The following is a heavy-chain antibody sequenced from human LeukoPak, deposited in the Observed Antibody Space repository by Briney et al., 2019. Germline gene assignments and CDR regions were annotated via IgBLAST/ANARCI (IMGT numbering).Heavy chain of an antibody. V-gene: IGHV3-9*01. J-gene: IGHJ6*02. D-gene: IGHD3-10*01. CDR1: GFTFDDYG. CDR2: ISWNSGNI. CDR3: ARALWSGPVYYGMDV. Sequence: GGSLRLSCAASGFTFDDYGMHWVRQPPGKGLEWVSGISWNSGNIGYADSVKGRFTISRDNAKNSLYLQMNSLRAEDTAVYYCARALWSGPVYYGMDVWGQGTTVTVSS.